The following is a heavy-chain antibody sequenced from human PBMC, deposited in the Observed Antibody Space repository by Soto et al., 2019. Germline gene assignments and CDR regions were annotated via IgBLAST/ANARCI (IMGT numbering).Heavy chain of an antibody. CDR3: ARDRTQQTIFDH. D-gene: IGHD2-15*01. Sequence: ATLSLTCTVSGGSISNTIYYWGWIRQPPGKGLEWIGSIYYSGSTYYNPSLQSRVTISVDTSKNKFSLKLSSVTAADTAVYYCARDRTQQTIFDHWGQGNMVTVSS. CDR1: GGSISNTIYY. CDR2: IYYSGST. J-gene: IGHJ4*02. V-gene: IGHV4-39*01.